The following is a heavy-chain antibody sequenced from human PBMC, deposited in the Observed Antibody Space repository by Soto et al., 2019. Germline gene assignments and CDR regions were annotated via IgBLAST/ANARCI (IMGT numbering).Heavy chain of an antibody. CDR2: IYYSGST. J-gene: IGHJ4*02. V-gene: IGHV4-59*08. CDR3: ARQTFLQFDILTGPDY. D-gene: IGHD3-9*01. CDR1: GGSISSYY. Sequence: SSETLSLTCTVSGGSISSYYWSWIRQPPGKGLEWIGYIYYSGSTNYNPSLKSRVTISVDTSKNQFSLKLSSVTAADTAVYYCARQTFLQFDILTGPDYWGQGTLVTVSS.